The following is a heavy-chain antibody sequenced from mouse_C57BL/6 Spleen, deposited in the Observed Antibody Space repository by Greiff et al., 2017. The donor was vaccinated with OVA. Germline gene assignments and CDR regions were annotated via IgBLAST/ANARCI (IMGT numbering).Heavy chain of an antibody. Sequence: VQLQQPGAELVMPGASVKLSCKASGYTFTSYWMHWVKQRPGQGLEWIGEIDPSDSYTNYNQKFKGKSPLTVDKSSSTAYMQLSSLTSEDSAVYYCARGGHYYGSSDYWGQGTTLTVSS. CDR1: GYTFTSYW. CDR3: ARGGHYYGSSDY. D-gene: IGHD1-1*01. V-gene: IGHV1-69*01. CDR2: IDPSDSYT. J-gene: IGHJ2*01.